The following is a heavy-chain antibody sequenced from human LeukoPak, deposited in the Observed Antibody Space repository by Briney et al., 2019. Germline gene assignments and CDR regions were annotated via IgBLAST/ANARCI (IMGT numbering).Heavy chain of an antibody. D-gene: IGHD3-10*01. Sequence: GGSLRLSCAASGFTFSSYGMHWVRQAPGKGLEWVAFIRYDGSNKYYADSVKGRFTISRDNCKNTLYLQMNSLRAEDTAVYYCAKDWVLRATMVRGEFDYWGQGTLVTVSS. CDR1: GFTFSSYG. CDR2: IRYDGSNK. V-gene: IGHV3-30*02. CDR3: AKDWVLRATMVRGEFDY. J-gene: IGHJ4*02.